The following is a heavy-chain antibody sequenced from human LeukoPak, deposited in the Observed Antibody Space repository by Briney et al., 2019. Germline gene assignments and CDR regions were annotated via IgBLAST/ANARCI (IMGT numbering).Heavy chain of an antibody. Sequence: SETLSLTCTVSGDSISSSSYYWGWIRQPPGKGLEWIGSIYYSGSTYYNPSLKSRVTISVDTSKNQFSLKLSSVTAADTAVYYCARAPPDYFDYWGQGTLVTVSS. CDR3: ARAPPDYFDY. J-gene: IGHJ4*02. CDR1: GDSISSSSYY. CDR2: IYYSGST. V-gene: IGHV4-39*07.